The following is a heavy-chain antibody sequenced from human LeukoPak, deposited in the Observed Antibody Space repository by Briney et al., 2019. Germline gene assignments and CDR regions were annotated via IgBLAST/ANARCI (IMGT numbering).Heavy chain of an antibody. CDR1: GYTFTSYG. CDR3: ARGRYCSSTSCPRGFDY. CDR2: ISAYNGNT. V-gene: IGHV1-18*01. J-gene: IGHJ4*02. Sequence: ASVKVSCKASGYTFTSYGISWVRQAPGQGLEWMGWISAYNGNTNYAQKLQGRVTMTTDTSTSTAYMELRSLRSDDTAVYYCARGRYCSSTSCPRGFDYWGQGTLVTVSS. D-gene: IGHD2-2*01.